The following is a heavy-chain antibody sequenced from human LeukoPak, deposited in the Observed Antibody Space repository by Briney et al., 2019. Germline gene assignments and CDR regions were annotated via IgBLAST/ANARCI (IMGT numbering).Heavy chain of an antibody. CDR2: IFYSGST. J-gene: IGHJ4*02. Sequence: SETLSLTCPVSGGSISSYYWSWIRQPPGKGLEWIGYIFYSGSTNYNPSLKSRVTISPDTSKNQFSLKLSSVTAADTAVYYCARSTYYYGSGAPYYFDYWGQGTLVTVSS. D-gene: IGHD3-10*01. CDR3: ARSTYYYGSGAPYYFDY. CDR1: GGSISSYY. V-gene: IGHV4-59*08.